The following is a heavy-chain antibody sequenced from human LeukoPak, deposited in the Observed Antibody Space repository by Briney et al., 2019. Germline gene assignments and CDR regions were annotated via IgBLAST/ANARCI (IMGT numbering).Heavy chain of an antibody. CDR1: GYTFTGYY. V-gene: IGHV1-2*02. CDR3: ARDGTYSSSWYRDDY. Sequence: ASVKVSCKASGYTFTGYYMHWVRQAPGQGLEWMGWINPNSGGTNYAQKFQGRVTMTRDTSISTAYMELSRLRSDDTAVYYCARDGTYSSSWYRDDYWGQGTLVTVSS. D-gene: IGHD6-13*01. CDR2: INPNSGGT. J-gene: IGHJ4*02.